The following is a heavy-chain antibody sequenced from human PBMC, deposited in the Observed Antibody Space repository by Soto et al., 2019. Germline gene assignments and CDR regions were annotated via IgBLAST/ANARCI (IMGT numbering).Heavy chain of an antibody. D-gene: IGHD6-6*01. CDR2: ISNNGINK. J-gene: IGHJ6*02. CDR3: AKVIRADSTSSNFYYYSGLDV. Sequence: QVQLVESGGGAVQPGRSLSLSCAASGFTFRTYGMHWVRQAPGKGLEWLAVISNNGINKYYADSVKGRFTISRDNSRDTLFLQMNSLRGEETAIYYCAKVIRADSTSSNFYYYSGLDVWGQGTTVTVS. V-gene: IGHV3-30*18. CDR1: GFTFRTYG.